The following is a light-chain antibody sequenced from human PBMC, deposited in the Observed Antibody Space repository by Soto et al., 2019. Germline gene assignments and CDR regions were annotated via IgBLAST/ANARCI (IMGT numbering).Light chain of an antibody. CDR2: DVS. Sequence: QSALTQPACVSGSPGQSITISCTGTSSDVGGYNYVSWYQQHPGKAPKLMIYDVSNRPSGVSNRFSGSKSGNTASLTISGLQAEDEADYYCSSYTSSSTSVIFGGGTKLTVL. J-gene: IGLJ2*01. CDR1: SSDVGGYNY. V-gene: IGLV2-14*01. CDR3: SSYTSSSTSVI.